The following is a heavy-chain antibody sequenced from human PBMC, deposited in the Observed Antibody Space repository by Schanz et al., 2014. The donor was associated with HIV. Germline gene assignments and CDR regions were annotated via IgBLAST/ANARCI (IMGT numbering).Heavy chain of an antibody. Sequence: VQLVESGGGLVKPGRSLRLSCAASGITFSTSGMHWVRQAPGKGLEWVAVIWYDGSKKYYADSVKGRFTISRDNSKNTLYLQMNSLRAEDTAVYYCAKVLIPMIAVPYYGMDVWGQGTTVTVSS. V-gene: IGHV3-33*06. J-gene: IGHJ6*02. D-gene: IGHD3-22*01. CDR1: GITFSTSG. CDR3: AKVLIPMIAVPYYGMDV. CDR2: IWYDGSKK.